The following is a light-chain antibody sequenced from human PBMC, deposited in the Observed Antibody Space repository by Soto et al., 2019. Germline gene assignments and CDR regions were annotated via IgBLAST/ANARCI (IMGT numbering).Light chain of an antibody. J-gene: IGKJ1*01. Sequence: IQMTQSPSTLSGSVGDRVTITCRASQTISSWLAWYQQKPGKAPKLLIYKASTSKSGVPSEFSGSGSGTEFTLTISSLQPYDFATYYCQPYNSYSEAFGQGTQVQLK. V-gene: IGKV1-5*03. CDR2: KAS. CDR1: QTISSW. CDR3: QPYNSYSEA.